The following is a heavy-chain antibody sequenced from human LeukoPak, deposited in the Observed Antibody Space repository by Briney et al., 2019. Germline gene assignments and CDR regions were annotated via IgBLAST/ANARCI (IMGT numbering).Heavy chain of an antibody. CDR2: IYSSGNT. CDR1: GDSIRGSF. V-gene: IGHV4-59*01. J-gene: IGHJ4*02. CDR3: ARDKDVPV. Sequence: SETLSLTCTVSGDSIRGSFWSWIRQPPGKGLEWIAYIYSSGNTNYNPSLKSRVTISVDTSKNQFSLDLSSMTAADTAVYYCARDKDVPVWGQGNLVTVSS. D-gene: IGHD6-6*01.